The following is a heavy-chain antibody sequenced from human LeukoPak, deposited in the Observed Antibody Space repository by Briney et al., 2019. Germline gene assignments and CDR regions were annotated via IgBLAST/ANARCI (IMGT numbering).Heavy chain of an antibody. CDR1: GYTFTSYD. D-gene: IGHD2-2*01. CDR2: MNPNSGNT. CDR3: ARGVVNIPRTVVPDAGGY. Sequence: ASVKVSCKASGYTFTSYDINWVRQATGQGLEWMGWMNPNSGNTGYAQKLKGRVTMTRNTSISTAYMELSSLRAEETAVYYCARGVVNIPRTVVPDAGGYWGQGTLVTVSS. V-gene: IGHV1-8*01. J-gene: IGHJ4*02.